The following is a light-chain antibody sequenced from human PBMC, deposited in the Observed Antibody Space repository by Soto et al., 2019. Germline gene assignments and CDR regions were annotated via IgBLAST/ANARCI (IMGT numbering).Light chain of an antibody. V-gene: IGLV1-40*01. CDR3: QSYDSSLRSYV. CDR2: ANN. Sequence: QSVLTQPPSVSGAPGQRVTISCTGSSSNIGAGYDVHWYRQVPGTAPKLLIYANNSRPSGVPDRFSGSKSGTSASLAITGLQAEDEATYYCQSYDSSLRSYVFGPGTKVTVL. J-gene: IGLJ1*01. CDR1: SSNIGAGYD.